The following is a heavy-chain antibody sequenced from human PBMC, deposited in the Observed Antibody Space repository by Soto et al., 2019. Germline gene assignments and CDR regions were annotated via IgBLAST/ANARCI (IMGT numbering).Heavy chain of an antibody. CDR1: GFTVSNNY. CDR3: TSQPGGGGY. Sequence: EVQLVESGGGLIQPGGSLRLSCAVSGFTVSNNYMSWVRQAPGKGLEGVSVIYSGGYTAYGDSVKGRFTISRDNSKNTQYLKMNSLGACVTGVYYFTSQPGGGGYWSQGTLVTVSS. J-gene: IGHJ4*02. CDR2: IYSGGYT. V-gene: IGHV3-53*01. D-gene: IGHD3-10*01.